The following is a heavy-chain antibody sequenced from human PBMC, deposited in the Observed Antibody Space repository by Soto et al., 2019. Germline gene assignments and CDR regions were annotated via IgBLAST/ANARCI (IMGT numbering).Heavy chain of an antibody. V-gene: IGHV1-2*04. Sequence: ASVKVSCKASGYTFTGYYMHWVRQAPGQGLEWMGWINTNSGGTNYAQKFKGWVTMTRDTSISTAYMELSRLRSDDTAVYYCARGRFCIVVVPAARDAFDIWGQGTMVTVS. D-gene: IGHD2-2*01. J-gene: IGHJ3*02. CDR2: INTNSGGT. CDR1: GYTFTGYY. CDR3: ARGRFCIVVVPAARDAFDI.